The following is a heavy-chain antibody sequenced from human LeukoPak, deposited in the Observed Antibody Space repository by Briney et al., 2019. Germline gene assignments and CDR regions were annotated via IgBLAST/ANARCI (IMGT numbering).Heavy chain of an antibody. J-gene: IGHJ6*03. CDR2: ISGSG. V-gene: IGHV3-23*01. CDR1: GFTFSRYV. D-gene: IGHD5-24*01. CDR3: AKGGEDGYNYRGGVFHYYYMDV. Sequence: PGGSLRLSCAASGFTFSRYVMTWVRQAPGKGLEWVSAISGSGDIKQGRFTISRDNSKNTLYLQMNGLRADDTAVYYCAKGGEDGYNYRGGVFHYYYMDVWGKGTTVTVSS.